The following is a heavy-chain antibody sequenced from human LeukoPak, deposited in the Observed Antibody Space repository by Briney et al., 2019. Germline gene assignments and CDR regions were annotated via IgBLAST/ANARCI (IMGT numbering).Heavy chain of an antibody. CDR1: GFTFSDYY. J-gene: IGHJ5*02. CDR2: INIGGTNT. V-gene: IGHV3-11*01. Sequence: NAGGSLRLSCAASGFTFSDYYMSWIRQAPGKGLEWLSYINIGGTNTHDADSVKGRFTISRDNAKKSLYLEMNNLRAEDTAVYYCATDGAGFDTWGQGGLVSVSS. CDR3: ATDGAGFDT.